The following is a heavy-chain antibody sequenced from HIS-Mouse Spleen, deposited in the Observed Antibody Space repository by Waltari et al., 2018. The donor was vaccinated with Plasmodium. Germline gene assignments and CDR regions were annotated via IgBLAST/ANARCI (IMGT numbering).Heavy chain of an antibody. CDR3: ARDGPGETSFDY. J-gene: IGHJ4*02. Sequence: QVQLVQSGAEVKKPGASVKVSCKASGYTFTGYYMHWVRQAPGKGLEWMGRINPRSGGPNLEQKFQGRVTMTRDTSISTAYMELSRLRSDDTAVYYCARDGPGETSFDYWGQGTLVTVSS. D-gene: IGHD3-16*01. V-gene: IGHV1-2*06. CDR2: INPRSGGP. CDR1: GYTFTGYY.